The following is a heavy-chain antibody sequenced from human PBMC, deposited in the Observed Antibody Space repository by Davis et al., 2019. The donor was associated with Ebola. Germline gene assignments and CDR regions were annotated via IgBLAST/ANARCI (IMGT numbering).Heavy chain of an antibody. J-gene: IGHJ4*02. V-gene: IGHV3-23*01. D-gene: IGHD3-9*01. CDR1: GFTFSHYA. Sequence: GESLKISCAASGFTFSHYAVSWVRQAPGNGLEWVSSLSGNGGSTYYKDSVRGRFIISRDNSENTLYLQMNSLGVEDTAVDYWARDWLLLDYWGQGTLVTVSS. CDR3: ARDWLLLDY. CDR2: LSGNGGST.